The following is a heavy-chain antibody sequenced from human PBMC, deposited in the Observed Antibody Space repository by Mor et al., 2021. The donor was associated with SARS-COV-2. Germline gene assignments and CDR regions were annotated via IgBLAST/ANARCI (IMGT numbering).Heavy chain of an antibody. CDR3: ARGNYYDSSGYYYVFDY. Sequence: FTISRDNSKNTLYLQMNSLRAEDTAVYYCARGNYYDSSGYYYVFDYWGQGTLVT. J-gene: IGHJ4*02. V-gene: IGHV3-30*01. D-gene: IGHD3-22*01.